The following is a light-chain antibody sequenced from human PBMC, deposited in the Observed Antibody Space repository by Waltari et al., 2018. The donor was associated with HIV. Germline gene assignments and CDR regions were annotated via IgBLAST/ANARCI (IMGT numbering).Light chain of an antibody. CDR2: KDT. J-gene: IGLJ3*02. V-gene: IGLV3-25*03. CDR1: ELPKQY. Sequence: SYELTQPPSVSVSPGQTARITCSGDELPKQYAYWYPQKPGQAPGMVIYKDTERPSGIPERFAGSSSGTTVTLTVSGVQAEDEADYYCQSTDSTTSPVFGGGTKLTVL. CDR3: QSTDSTTSPV.